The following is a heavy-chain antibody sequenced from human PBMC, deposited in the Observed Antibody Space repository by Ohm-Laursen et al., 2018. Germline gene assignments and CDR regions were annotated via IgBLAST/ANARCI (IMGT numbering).Heavy chain of an antibody. Sequence: SLRLSCTASGFNFNTYWMSWVRQAPGGGLEWVANINEDGSQKYYVGSAKGRFTISRDNAKNSMYLQMNSLRAEDTAVFYCVSGRSLDQWGQGTLVTVSS. V-gene: IGHV3-7*01. D-gene: IGHD1-14*01. CDR2: INEDGSQK. CDR1: GFNFNTYW. J-gene: IGHJ4*02. CDR3: VSGRSLDQ.